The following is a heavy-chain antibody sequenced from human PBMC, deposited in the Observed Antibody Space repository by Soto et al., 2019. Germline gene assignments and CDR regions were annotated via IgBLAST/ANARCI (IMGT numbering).Heavy chain of an antibody. CDR1: GFTFSTYW. J-gene: IGHJ4*02. CDR2: INIDGSST. V-gene: IGHV3-74*01. CDR3: ARDSANSGDY. Sequence: GGSLRLSCAASGFTFSTYWMHWVRQAPGKGLVWVSRINIDGSSTSYADSVKGRLTISRDNAKNTLYLQMNSLRAEDTAVYYCARDSANSGDYWGQGTLVTVSS. D-gene: IGHD2-8*01.